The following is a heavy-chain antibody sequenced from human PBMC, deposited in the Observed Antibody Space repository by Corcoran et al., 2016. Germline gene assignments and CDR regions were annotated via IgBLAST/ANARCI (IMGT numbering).Heavy chain of an antibody. D-gene: IGHD4-17*01. CDR2: ISYDGSNK. V-gene: IGHV3-30*18. Sequence: QVQLVESGGGVVQPGRSLRLSCAASGFTFSSYCMHWVRQAPGKGLEWVAVISYDGSNKYYADSVKGRFTISRDNSKNTLYLQMNSMRAEYTAVYYCAKDYYGDYVEAFDIWGQGTMVTVSS. J-gene: IGHJ3*02. CDR3: AKDYYGDYVEAFDI. CDR1: GFTFSSYC.